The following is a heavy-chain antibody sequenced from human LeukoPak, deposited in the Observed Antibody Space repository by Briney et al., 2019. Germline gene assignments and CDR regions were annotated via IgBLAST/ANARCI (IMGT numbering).Heavy chain of an antibody. CDR3: ARDAALYGSGSYGAFDI. Sequence: GGALRLSCAASGFTCSSYSMNWVRQAPGKELEWVSSISSSSSYIYYADSVKGRFTISRDNSKNTLYLQTNSLRAEDTAVYYCARDAALYGSGSYGAFDIWGQGTMVTVSS. CDR2: ISSSSSYI. D-gene: IGHD3-10*01. V-gene: IGHV3-21*01. J-gene: IGHJ3*02. CDR1: GFTCSSYS.